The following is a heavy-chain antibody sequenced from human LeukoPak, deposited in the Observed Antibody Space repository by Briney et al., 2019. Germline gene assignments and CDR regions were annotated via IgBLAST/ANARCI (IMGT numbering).Heavy chain of an antibody. CDR3: AKRWQGNSRALDY. D-gene: IGHD5-24*01. CDR2: ISGSGNT. J-gene: IGHJ4*02. CDR1: GFTFSDYA. Sequence: GGSLRLSCAASGFTFSDYAITWVRQAPGKGLERVSAISGSGNTYYADSVKGRFTISRDNSKNTLYLLMDSLRAEDTAVYYCAKRWQGNSRALDYWGQGTLVTVSS. V-gene: IGHV3-23*01.